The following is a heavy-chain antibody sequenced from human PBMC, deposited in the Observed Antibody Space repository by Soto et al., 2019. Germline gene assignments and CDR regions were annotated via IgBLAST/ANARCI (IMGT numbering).Heavy chain of an antibody. CDR1: GGSISSYY. J-gene: IGHJ4*02. CDR2: IYYSGST. D-gene: IGHD4-17*01. Sequence: SETLSLTCTVSGGSISSYYWSWIRQPPGKGLEWIGYIYYSGSTNYNPSLKSRVTISVDTSKNQFSLKLSSVTAADTAVYYCARHDYGDYGASFDYWGQGTLVTVSS. V-gene: IGHV4-59*08. CDR3: ARHDYGDYGASFDY.